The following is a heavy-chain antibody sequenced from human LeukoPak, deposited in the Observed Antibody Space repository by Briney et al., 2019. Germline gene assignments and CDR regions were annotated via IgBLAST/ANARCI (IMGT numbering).Heavy chain of an antibody. Sequence: GESLKISCKGSGYTFTSYWIGWVRQMPGKGLEWMGIIYPGDSDTRYSSSFQGQATISADKSISTAYLQWSSLKASDTAMYYCAINARLIAAAGYDAFDIWGQGTMVTVSS. CDR2: IYPGDSDT. CDR1: GYTFTSYW. D-gene: IGHD6-13*01. J-gene: IGHJ3*02. CDR3: AINARLIAAAGYDAFDI. V-gene: IGHV5-51*01.